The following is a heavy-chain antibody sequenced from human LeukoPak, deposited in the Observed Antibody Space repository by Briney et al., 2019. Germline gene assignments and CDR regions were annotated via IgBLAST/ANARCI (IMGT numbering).Heavy chain of an antibody. CDR1: GGSFSGYY. CDR3: ARGIARSAFDI. V-gene: IGHV4-34*01. CDR2: INHSGST. Sequence: PSETLSLTCAVYGGSFSGYYWSWIRQPPGKGLEWIGEINHSGSTNYNPSLKSRVTISVDTSKNQFSLKLSSVTAADTAVYYCARGIARSAFDIWGQGTMVTVSS. J-gene: IGHJ3*02. D-gene: IGHD6-13*01.